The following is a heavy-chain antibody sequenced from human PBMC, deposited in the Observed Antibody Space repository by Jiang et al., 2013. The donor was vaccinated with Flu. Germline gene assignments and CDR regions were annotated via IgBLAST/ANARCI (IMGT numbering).Heavy chain of an antibody. CDR1: GGSISSYY. CDR3: ARAGGYYGSGSSMDV. Sequence: GSGLVKPSETLSLTCTVSGGSISSYYWSWIRQPPGKGLEWIGYIYYSGSTNYNPSLKSRVTISVDTSKNQFSLKLSSVTAVDTAVYYCARAGGYYGSGSSMDVWGQGTTVTVSS. J-gene: IGHJ6*02. D-gene: IGHD3-10*01. CDR2: IYYSGST. V-gene: IGHV4-59*01.